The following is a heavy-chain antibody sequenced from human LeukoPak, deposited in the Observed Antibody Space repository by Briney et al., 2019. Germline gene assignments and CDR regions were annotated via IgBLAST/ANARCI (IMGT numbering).Heavy chain of an antibody. V-gene: IGHV5-51*01. CDR2: IYPGDSDT. Sequence: GESLKISRKGSGYSFTNYWIGWVRQMPGKGLEWMGIIYPGDSDTRYSPSFQGQVTISADKSISTAYLQWSSLKASDTTMYYCARGGRVAAAGTSPARYWGQGTLVTVSS. CDR3: ARGGRVAAAGTSPARY. CDR1: GYSFTNYW. J-gene: IGHJ4*02. D-gene: IGHD6-13*01.